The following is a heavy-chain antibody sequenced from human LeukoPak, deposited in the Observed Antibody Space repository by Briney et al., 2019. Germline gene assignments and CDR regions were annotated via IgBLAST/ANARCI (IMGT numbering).Heavy chain of an antibody. CDR1: GASLSSGSYY. CDR3: ARDITIFGVGEIYNWFDP. V-gene: IGHV4-61*10. Sequence: SGTLSLTCTVSGASLSSGSYYWSWIRQPAGKGLEWIGRIYPSGSTDYSPSLKSRVTISVDTSKNQFSLKLSSVTAADTAVYYCARDITIFGVGEIYNWFDPWGQGTLVTVSS. J-gene: IGHJ5*02. D-gene: IGHD3-3*01. CDR2: IYPSGST.